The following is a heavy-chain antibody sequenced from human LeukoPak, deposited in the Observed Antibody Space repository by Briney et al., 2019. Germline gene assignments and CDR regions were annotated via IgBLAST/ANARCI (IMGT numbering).Heavy chain of an antibody. J-gene: IGHJ4*02. CDR3: AAWGRDSSGYY. CDR2: IYYSGST. D-gene: IGHD3-22*01. CDR1: GGSISSYY. Sequence: SETLSLTCTVSGGSISSYYWSWIRQPPGKGLEWIGYIYYSGSTNYNPSLKSRVTISVDTSKNQFSLKLSSVAAADTAVCYCAAWGRDSSGYYWGQGTLVTVSS. V-gene: IGHV4-59*01.